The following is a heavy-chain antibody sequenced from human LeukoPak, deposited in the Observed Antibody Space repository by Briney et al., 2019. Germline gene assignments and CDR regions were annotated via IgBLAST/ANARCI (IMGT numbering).Heavy chain of an antibody. V-gene: IGHV1-18*01. CDR2: ISAYNGNT. CDR3: ARDGYCSGGSCYPNS. CDR1: GYTFASYG. J-gene: IGHJ4*02. D-gene: IGHD2-15*01. Sequence: RASVRVSCKASGYTFASYGISWVRQAPGQGLEWMGWISAYNGNTNYAQKLQGRVTMTTDTSTSTAYMELRSLRSDDTAVYYCARDGYCSGGSCYPNSWGQGTLVTVSS.